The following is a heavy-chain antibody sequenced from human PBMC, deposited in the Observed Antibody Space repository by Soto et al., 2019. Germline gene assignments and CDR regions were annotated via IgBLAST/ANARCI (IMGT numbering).Heavy chain of an antibody. V-gene: IGHV4-30-2*01. J-gene: IGHJ5*02. CDR3: ARLLYSSSWYGGWFDP. CDR1: GGSISSGGYS. Sequence: PSETLSLTCAVSGGSISSGGYSWSWIRQPPGKGLEWIGYIYHSGSTYYNPSLKSRVTISVDRSKNQFSLKLSSVTAADTAVYYCARLLYSSSWYGGWFDPWGQGTLVTVS. D-gene: IGHD6-13*01. CDR2: IYHSGST.